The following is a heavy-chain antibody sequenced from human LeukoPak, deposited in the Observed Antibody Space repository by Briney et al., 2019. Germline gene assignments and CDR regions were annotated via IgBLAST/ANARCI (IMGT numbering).Heavy chain of an antibody. CDR1: GFTFSSHS. Sequence: GGSLRLSCAASGFTFSSHSMNWVRQAPGKGLEWVSSISSSSRYIYYADSVKGRFTISRDNAKNSLYLQMNSLRAEDTAVYYCARVDVVVVAATNYYYMDVWGKGTTVTVSS. D-gene: IGHD2-15*01. CDR2: ISSSSRYI. J-gene: IGHJ6*03. CDR3: ARVDVVVVAATNYYYMDV. V-gene: IGHV3-21*01.